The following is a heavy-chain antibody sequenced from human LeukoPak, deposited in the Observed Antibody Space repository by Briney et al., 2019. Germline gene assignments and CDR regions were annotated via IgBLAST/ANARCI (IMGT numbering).Heavy chain of an antibody. CDR3: ARDPDYGDYVGTFDY. V-gene: IGHV4-59*01. CDR2: IYYSGST. D-gene: IGHD4-17*01. CDR1: GGSISSYY. J-gene: IGHJ4*02. Sequence: SETLSLTCTVSGGSISSYYWSWIRQPPGKGLEWIGYIYYSGSTNYNPSLKSRVTISVDTSKNQFSLKLSSVTAADTAVYYCARDPDYGDYVGTFDYWGQGTLVTVSS.